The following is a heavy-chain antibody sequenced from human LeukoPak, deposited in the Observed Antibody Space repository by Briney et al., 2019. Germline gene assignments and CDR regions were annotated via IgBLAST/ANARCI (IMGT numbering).Heavy chain of an antibody. Sequence: GGSLRLSCAASGFTFSSYSMNWVRQAPGKGLEWVSSISSSSSYIYYADSVKGRFTISRDNAKNSLYLQMNSLRAEDTAVYYCARDSRLGKDYFDYWGQGTLDTVSS. V-gene: IGHV3-21*01. D-gene: IGHD7-27*01. CDR1: GFTFSSYS. CDR3: ARDSRLGKDYFDY. CDR2: ISSSSSYI. J-gene: IGHJ4*02.